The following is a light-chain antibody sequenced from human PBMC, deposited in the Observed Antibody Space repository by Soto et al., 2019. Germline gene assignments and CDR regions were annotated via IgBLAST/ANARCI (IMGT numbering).Light chain of an antibody. CDR3: QQYNNWPYT. V-gene: IGKV3-15*01. J-gene: IGKJ2*01. Sequence: EIVMTQSPATLSVSPGERATLSGSASQSVSSNLAWYQQKPGQAPRLLIYGASTRATGIPARFSGSGSGTEFTLTISSLQSEDLAVYYCQQYNNWPYTFGQGTKLEI. CDR1: QSVSSN. CDR2: GAS.